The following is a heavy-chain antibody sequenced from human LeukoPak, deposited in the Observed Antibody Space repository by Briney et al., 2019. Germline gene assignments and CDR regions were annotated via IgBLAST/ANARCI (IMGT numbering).Heavy chain of an antibody. V-gene: IGHV1-69*05. CDR1: GGTFSSYA. CDR2: IIPIFGTA. D-gene: IGHD3-22*01. Sequence: SVKVSCKASGGTFSSYANSWVRQAPGQGLEWMGGIIPIFGTANYAQKFQGRATITTDESTSTAYMELSSLRSEDTAVYYCARESGPYDSSGYSPNFDYWGQGTLVTVSS. J-gene: IGHJ4*02. CDR3: ARESGPYDSSGYSPNFDY.